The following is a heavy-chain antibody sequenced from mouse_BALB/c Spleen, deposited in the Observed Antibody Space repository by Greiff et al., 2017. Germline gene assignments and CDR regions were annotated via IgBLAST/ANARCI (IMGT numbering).Heavy chain of an antibody. CDR3: ARGEVFDY. CDR1: GYSITSDYA. Sequence: EVKLQESGPGLVKPSQSLSLTCTVTGYSITSDYAWNWIRQFPGNKLEWMGYISYSGSTSYNPSLKSRISITRDTSKNQFFLQLNSVTTEDTATYYCARGEVFDYWGQGTTLTVSS. CDR2: ISYSGST. V-gene: IGHV3-2*02. J-gene: IGHJ2*01.